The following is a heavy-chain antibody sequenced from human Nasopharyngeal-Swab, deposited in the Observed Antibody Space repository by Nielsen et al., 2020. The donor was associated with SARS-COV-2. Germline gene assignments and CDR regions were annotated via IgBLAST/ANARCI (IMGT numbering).Heavy chain of an antibody. Sequence: WIRQPPGKGLEWVAVISYDGSNKYYADSVKGRFTISRDNSKNTLYLQMNSLRAEGTAVYYCAKGQGSSSYGMDVWGQGTTVTVSS. D-gene: IGHD6-6*01. J-gene: IGHJ6*02. V-gene: IGHV3-30*18. CDR2: ISYDGSNK. CDR3: AKGQGSSSYGMDV.